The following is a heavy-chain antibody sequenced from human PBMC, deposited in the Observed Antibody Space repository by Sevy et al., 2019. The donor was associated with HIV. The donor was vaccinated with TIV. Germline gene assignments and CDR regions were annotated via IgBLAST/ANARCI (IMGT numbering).Heavy chain of an antibody. CDR1: GGSISSYF. J-gene: IGHJ4*01. CDR2: IYYSGST. D-gene: IGHD3-10*01. CDR3: ATMSSGSNYFDF. V-gene: IGHV4-59*01. Sequence: SESLSLTCTVSGGSISSYFWNWIRQPPGKGLEWIGYIYYSGSTYYNPSLKSRVTISVDTSKNQLSLKLISVTAADSAVYYCATMSSGSNYFDFWGHGTLVTVSS.